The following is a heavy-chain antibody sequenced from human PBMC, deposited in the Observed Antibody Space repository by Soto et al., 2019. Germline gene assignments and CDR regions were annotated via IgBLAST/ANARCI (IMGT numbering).Heavy chain of an antibody. D-gene: IGHD3-22*01. CDR3: ARAPTPYYYDSSGYHVDY. Sequence: GASVKVSCKASGYTFTSYDINWVRQATGQGLEWMGWMNPNSGNTGYAQKFQGRVTMTRNTSISTAYMELSSLRSEDTAVYYCARAPTPYYYDSSGYHVDYWGQGTLVTVSS. V-gene: IGHV1-8*01. CDR1: GYTFTSYD. J-gene: IGHJ4*02. CDR2: MNPNSGNT.